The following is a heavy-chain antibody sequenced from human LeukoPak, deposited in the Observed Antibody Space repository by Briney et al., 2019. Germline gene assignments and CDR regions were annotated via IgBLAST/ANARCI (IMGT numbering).Heavy chain of an antibody. Sequence: SETLSLTCAVYGGSFSGYYWSWIRQPAGKGLEWIGRIYTSGSTNYNPSLKSRVTMSVDTSKNQFSLKLSSVTAADTAVYYCARERIPPSWYSSGWYGGYDGMDVWGQGTTVTVSS. CDR1: GGSFSGYY. V-gene: IGHV4-59*10. CDR2: IYTSGST. CDR3: ARERIPPSWYSSGWYGGYDGMDV. D-gene: IGHD6-19*01. J-gene: IGHJ6*02.